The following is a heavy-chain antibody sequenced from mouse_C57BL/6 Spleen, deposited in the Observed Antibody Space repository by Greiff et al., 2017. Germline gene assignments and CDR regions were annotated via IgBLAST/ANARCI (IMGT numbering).Heavy chain of an antibody. CDR2: INPSNGGT. J-gene: IGHJ2*01. CDR3: ARERGYGNYGGYVDY. CDR1: GYTFTSYW. V-gene: IGHV1-53*01. D-gene: IGHD2-10*02. Sequence: QVQLQQPGTELVKPGASVKLSCKASGYTFTSYWMHWVKQRPGQGLEWIGNINPSNGGTNYNEKFKGKATLTVDKSSSTAYMQLSSLTSEDSAVCYWARERGYGNYGGYVDYWGQGTTLTVSS.